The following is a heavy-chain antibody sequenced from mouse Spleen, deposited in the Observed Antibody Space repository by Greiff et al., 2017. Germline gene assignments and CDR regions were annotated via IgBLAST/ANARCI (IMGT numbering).Heavy chain of an antibody. V-gene: IGHV5-6*01. CDR1: GFTFSSYG. CDR3: ARHNYGSSYGYFDY. J-gene: IGHJ2*01. CDR2: ISSGGSYT. Sequence: DVHLVESGGDLVKPGGSLKLSCAASGFTFSSYGMSWVRQTPDKRLEWVATISSGGSYTYYPDSVKGRFTISRDNAKNTLYLQMSSLKSEDTAMYYCARHNYGSSYGYFDYWGQGTTLTVSS. D-gene: IGHD1-1*01.